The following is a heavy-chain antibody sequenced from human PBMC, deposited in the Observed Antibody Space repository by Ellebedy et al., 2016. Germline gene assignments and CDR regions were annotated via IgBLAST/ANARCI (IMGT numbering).Heavy chain of an antibody. CDR3: TTVYRYNYDSV. V-gene: IGHV3-15*01. J-gene: IGHJ4*02. D-gene: IGHD5-18*01. Sequence: GGSLRLSCAASGFTFSNAWMNWVRQAPGKGLEWVGRIKSKTDGGAADYAAPVKGRFTISRDDSKNTRYLQMNSLKTEDTAMYFCTTVYRYNYDSVWGQGTLVTVSS. CDR1: GFTFSNAW. CDR2: IKSKTDGGAA.